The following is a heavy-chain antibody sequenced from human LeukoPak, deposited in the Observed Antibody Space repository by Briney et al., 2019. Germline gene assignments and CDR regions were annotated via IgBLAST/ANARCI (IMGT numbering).Heavy chain of an antibody. CDR1: GFTFSSYS. CDR2: ISSSSSYI. Sequence: GGSLRLSCAASGFTFSSYSMNWVRQAPGKGLEWVSSISSSSSYIYYADSVKGRFTISRDNAKNSLYLQMNSLRAEDTAVYYCAREGSSSWYVTYYYYYMDVWGKGTTVTVSS. J-gene: IGHJ6*03. D-gene: IGHD6-13*01. CDR3: AREGSSSWYVTYYYYYMDV. V-gene: IGHV3-21*01.